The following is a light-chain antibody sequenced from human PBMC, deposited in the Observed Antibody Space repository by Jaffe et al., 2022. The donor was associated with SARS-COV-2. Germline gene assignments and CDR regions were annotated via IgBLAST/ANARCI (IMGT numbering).Light chain of an antibody. Sequence: QSVLAQPPSVSAAPGQKVTISCAGSISDIGNNYVSWYQQLPGTAPKLLIYQNNKRPSGIPDRFSASKSGTSAALDITGLRTGDEADYYCGTWDNSLNVGVFGGGTKLTVL. V-gene: IGLV1-51*02. CDR3: GTWDNSLNVGV. CDR2: QNN. J-gene: IGLJ2*01. CDR1: ISDIGNNY.